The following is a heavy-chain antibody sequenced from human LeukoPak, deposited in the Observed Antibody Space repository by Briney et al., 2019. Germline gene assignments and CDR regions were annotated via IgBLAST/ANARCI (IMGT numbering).Heavy chain of an antibody. D-gene: IGHD3-16*01. Sequence: SETLSLTCTVSGGSISSYYWSWIRQPPGKGLEWIGYIYYSGSTNYNPSLKSRVTISVDTSKNQFSLKLSSVIAADTAVYYCARDSQLGWFDPWGQGTLVTVSS. V-gene: IGHV4-59*01. CDR1: GGSISSYY. CDR2: IYYSGST. J-gene: IGHJ5*02. CDR3: ARDSQLGWFDP.